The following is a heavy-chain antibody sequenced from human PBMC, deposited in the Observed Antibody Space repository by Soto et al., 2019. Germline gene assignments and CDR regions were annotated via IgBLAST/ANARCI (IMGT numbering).Heavy chain of an antibody. J-gene: IGHJ3*02. Sequence: SGGSLRLSCAASGFTFSIYAMSWVRQAPGKGLEWVSVIYSGDTTYYADSVKGRFTISRDNSKNTLYLQMNSLRAEDTAVYYCARDRATLDGFDIWGQGTMVTVSS. CDR3: ARDRATLDGFDI. D-gene: IGHD2-15*01. CDR1: GFTFSIYA. V-gene: IGHV3-66*01. CDR2: IYSGDTT.